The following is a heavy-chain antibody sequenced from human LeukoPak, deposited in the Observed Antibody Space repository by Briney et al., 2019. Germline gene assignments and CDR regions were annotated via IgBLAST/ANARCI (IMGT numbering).Heavy chain of an antibody. D-gene: IGHD4-17*01. Sequence: KPSETLSLTCTVSGGSISNYYWSWIRQPPGKGLEWIGYIYYSGSTNYNPSLKSRVTVSVDTSKNQFSLKLSSVTAADTAVYYCARVGTSVTSLYYYSMDVWGKGTTVTVFS. CDR1: GGSISNYY. J-gene: IGHJ6*03. CDR3: ARVGTSVTSLYYYSMDV. CDR2: IYYSGST. V-gene: IGHV4-59*01.